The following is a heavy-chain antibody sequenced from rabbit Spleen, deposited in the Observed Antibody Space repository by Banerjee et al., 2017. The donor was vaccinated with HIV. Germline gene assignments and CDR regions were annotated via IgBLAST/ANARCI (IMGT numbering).Heavy chain of an antibody. J-gene: IGHJ6*01. CDR3: ARDTGSSFSSYGMDL. CDR1: GFDFSSYY. V-gene: IGHV1S45*01. Sequence: QQQLEESGGGLVKPGGTLTLTCKASGFDFSSYYMCWVRQAPGKGLEWIACIYGDSSGSTWYATWAKGRFTISKTSSTTVTLQMTSLTVADTATYFCARDTGSSFSSYGMDLWGPGTLV. CDR2: IYGDSSGST. D-gene: IGHD8-1*01.